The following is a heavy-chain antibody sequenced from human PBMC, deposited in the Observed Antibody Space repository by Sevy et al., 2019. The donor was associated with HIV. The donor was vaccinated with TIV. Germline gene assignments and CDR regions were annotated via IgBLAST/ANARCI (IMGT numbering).Heavy chain of an antibody. J-gene: IGHJ4*02. V-gene: IGHV1-46*01. Sequence: ASVKVTGKASGDTFTNNYMHWVRQAPGQGLEWMGIIDPSAGNASYAQRFQGRVTMTRDTSTSTLYMDLNSLRSEDTAVYYCVRADPAQHFDSWGQGTLVTVSS. CDR3: VRADPAQHFDS. CDR2: IDPSAGNA. CDR1: GDTFTNNY.